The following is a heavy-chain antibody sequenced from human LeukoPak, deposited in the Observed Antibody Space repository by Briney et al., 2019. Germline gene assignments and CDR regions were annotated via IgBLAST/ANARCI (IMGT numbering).Heavy chain of an antibody. J-gene: IGHJ4*02. CDR2: IYSGGST. D-gene: IGHD5-12*01. V-gene: IGHV3-66*01. CDR3: ARIVVATIDY. CDR1: GFTVSSNY. Sequence: GGSLRLSCAASGFTVSSNYMSWVRQAPGKGLEWVSVIYSGGSTYYADSVKGRFTISRDNSKNTLYPQMNSLRAEDTAVYYCARIVVATIDYWGQGTLVTVSS.